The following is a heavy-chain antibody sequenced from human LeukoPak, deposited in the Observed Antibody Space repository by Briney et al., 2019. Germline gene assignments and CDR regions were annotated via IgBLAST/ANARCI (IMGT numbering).Heavy chain of an antibody. Sequence: PSDTLSLTCTVSGGPISSGVYYWTPTPQPRGKGLEWNRSIYCGGSTYYTPSLKSRVTISVDTSKNQFSLKLSSVTAADTAVYYCARDRVAAAGSDAFDIWGQGTMVTVSS. CDR1: GGPISSGVYY. D-gene: IGHD6-13*01. CDR3: ARDRVAAAGSDAFDI. CDR2: IYCGGST. J-gene: IGHJ3*02. V-gene: IGHV4-30-4*02.